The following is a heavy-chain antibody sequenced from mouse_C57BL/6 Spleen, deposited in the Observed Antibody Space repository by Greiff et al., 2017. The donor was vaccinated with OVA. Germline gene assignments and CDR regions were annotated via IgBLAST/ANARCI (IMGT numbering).Heavy chain of an antibody. CDR3: ARYAYGWYFDV. CDR2: IRNKANGYTT. V-gene: IGHV7-3*01. J-gene: IGHJ1*03. D-gene: IGHD1-1*01. Sequence: EVQLVESGGGLVQPGGSLSLSCAASGFTFTDYYMSWVRQPPGKALEWLGFIRNKANGYTTEYSASVKGRFTISRDNSQSILYLQMNALRAEDSATYYCARYAYGWYFDVWGTGTTVTVSS. CDR1: GFTFTDYY.